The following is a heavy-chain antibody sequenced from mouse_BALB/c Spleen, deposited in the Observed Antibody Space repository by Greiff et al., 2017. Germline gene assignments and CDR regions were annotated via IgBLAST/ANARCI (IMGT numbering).Heavy chain of an antibody. J-gene: IGHJ2*01. V-gene: IGHV5-6-5*01. CDR2: ISSGGST. CDR3: ARGYYGSSSFDY. D-gene: IGHD1-1*01. CDR1: GFTFSSYA. Sequence: EVKLVESGGGLVQPGGSLKLSCAASGFTFSSYAMSWVRQTPEKRLEWVASISSGGSTYYPDSVKGRFTISRDNARNILYLQMSSLRSEDTAMYYCARGYYGSSSFDYWGQGTTLTVSA.